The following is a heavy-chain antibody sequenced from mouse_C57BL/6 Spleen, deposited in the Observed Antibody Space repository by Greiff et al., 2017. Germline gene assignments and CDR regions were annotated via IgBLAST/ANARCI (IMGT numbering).Heavy chain of an antibody. J-gene: IGHJ2*01. D-gene: IGHD1-1*01. Sequence: QVQLQQPGAELVRPGSSVKLSCKASGYTFTSYWMAWVKQRPGQGLEWIGNIYPSDSETHYNQKFKDKATLTVDKSSSTAYMQLSSLTSEDSAVYYCARVGSSYNYWGQGTTLTVSS. CDR3: ARVGSSYNY. V-gene: IGHV1-61*01. CDR2: IYPSDSET. CDR1: GYTFTSYW.